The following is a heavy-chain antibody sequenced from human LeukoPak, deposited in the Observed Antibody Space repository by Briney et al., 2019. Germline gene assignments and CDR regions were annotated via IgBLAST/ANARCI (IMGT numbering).Heavy chain of an antibody. CDR1: GFTFSSYG. J-gene: IGHJ4*02. V-gene: IGHV3-30*03. D-gene: IGHD1-7*01. CDR3: ARGRLKLELRHSFFDY. Sequence: GGSLRLSCAASGFTFSSYGMHWVRQAPGKGLEWVAVISYDGSNKYYADSVKGRFTISRDNSKNTLYLQMNSLRAEDTAVYYCARGRLKLELRHSFFDYWGQGTLVTVSS. CDR2: ISYDGSNK.